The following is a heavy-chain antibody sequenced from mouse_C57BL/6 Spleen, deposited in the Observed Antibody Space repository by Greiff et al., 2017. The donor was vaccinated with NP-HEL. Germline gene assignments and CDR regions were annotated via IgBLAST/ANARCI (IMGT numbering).Heavy chain of an antibody. CDR3: ARFPDYDYAMDY. CDR2: INPSTGGT. Sequence: EVQLQESGPELVKPGASVKISCKASGYSFTGYYMNWVKQSPEKSLEWIGEINPSTGGTTYNQKFKAKATLTVDKSSSTAYMQLKSLTSEDSAVYYCARFPDYDYAMDYWGQGTSVTVSS. D-gene: IGHD2-4*01. V-gene: IGHV1-42*01. J-gene: IGHJ4*01. CDR1: GYSFTGYY.